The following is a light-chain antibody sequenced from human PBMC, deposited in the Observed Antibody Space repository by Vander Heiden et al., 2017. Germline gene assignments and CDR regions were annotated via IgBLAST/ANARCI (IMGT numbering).Light chain of an antibody. CDR1: QSISSW. J-gene: IGKJ1*01. Sequence: DIQMTQSPSTLSASVGDRVTITCRASQSISSWLAWYQQKPRKAPRLLIYKASSLESGVPSRFSGSGSGTEFTLTIGSLQPDDFATYYCQHYDSFPWTFGQGTKVEIK. CDR3: QHYDSFPWT. V-gene: IGKV1-5*03. CDR2: KAS.